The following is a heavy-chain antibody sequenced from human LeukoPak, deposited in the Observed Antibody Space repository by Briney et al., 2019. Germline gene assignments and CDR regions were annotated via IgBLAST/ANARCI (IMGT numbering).Heavy chain of an antibody. CDR1: GGTFSTYS. CDR2: VIAVFGTS. D-gene: IGHD1-14*01. V-gene: IGHV1-69*01. J-gene: IGHJ4*02. Sequence: ASVKVSCKASGGTFSTYSTRWVREAPGHGLEWVGGVIAVFGTSVYEQKFQDRVTITADESTRTAYMELRSLRSVDTAVYYCARSRTPYAKYYFDVWGQGTQVIVSS. CDR3: ARSRTPYAKYYFDV.